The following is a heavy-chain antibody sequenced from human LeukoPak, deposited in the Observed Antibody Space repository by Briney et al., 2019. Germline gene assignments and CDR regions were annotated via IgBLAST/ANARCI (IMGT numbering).Heavy chain of an antibody. CDR1: GFIFSNYV. CDR3: ARVFAPVDYNSAPSN. CDR2: ICYDGSND. D-gene: IGHD1-1*01. Sequence: GGSLRLSCAASGFIFSNYVMHWVRQAPGKGLEWVAHICYDGSNDYYAGSVKGRFTISRDNSKSTLYLQLNSLRAEDTAVYYCARVFAPVDYNSAPSNWGQGTLVTVSS. V-gene: IGHV3-33*01. J-gene: IGHJ4*02.